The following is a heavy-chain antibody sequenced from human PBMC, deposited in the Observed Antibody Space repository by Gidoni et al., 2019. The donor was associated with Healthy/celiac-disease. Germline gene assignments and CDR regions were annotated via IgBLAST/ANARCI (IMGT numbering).Heavy chain of an antibody. V-gene: IGHV3-30-3*01. CDR1: GFTFSSYA. J-gene: IGHJ6*02. CDR2: IAYDGSNK. D-gene: IGHD5-18*01. Sequence: QVQLVESGGVVVQPGRSLRLSCAASGFTFSSYAMHWVRQAPGKGLEWVAVIAYDGSNKYYADSVKGRFTISRDNSKNTLYLQMNSLRAEDTAVYYCARDVDTASLDVWGQGTTVTVSS. CDR3: ARDVDTASLDV.